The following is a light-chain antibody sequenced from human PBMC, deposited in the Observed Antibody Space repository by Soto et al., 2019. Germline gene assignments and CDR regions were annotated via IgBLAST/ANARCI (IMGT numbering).Light chain of an antibody. J-gene: IGKJ1*01. Sequence: EIVLTQSPGTLSVSPGERVTISCRASQTVSNVYLAWYQQKPGQPPRLLIFGTSSRATGIPDRFSGSGSGTAFTPTISRLEPEDFAVYYCQQVCPSQWTFGQAAKVE. CDR3: QQVCPSQWT. CDR1: QTVSNVY. CDR2: GTS. V-gene: IGKV3-20*01.